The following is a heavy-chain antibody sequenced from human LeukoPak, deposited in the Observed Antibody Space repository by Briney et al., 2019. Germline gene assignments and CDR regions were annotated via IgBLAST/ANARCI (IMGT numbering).Heavy chain of an antibody. CDR2: IWSDGSNQ. Sequence: GGSLRLFCAASGFSFSTYAMHGVRQAPGKGLDWVAMIWSDGSNQYHADSVKGRFTISRDNPKNTLYLQMNSLRAEDTAVYYCAKAQVVSNYRPAPFDYWGQGTLVTVSS. J-gene: IGHJ4*02. CDR1: GFSFSTYA. CDR3: AKAQVVSNYRPAPFDY. V-gene: IGHV3-33*06. D-gene: IGHD3-22*01.